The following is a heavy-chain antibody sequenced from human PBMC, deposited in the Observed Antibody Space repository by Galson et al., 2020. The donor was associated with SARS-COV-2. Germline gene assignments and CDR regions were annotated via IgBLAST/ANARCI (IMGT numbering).Heavy chain of an antibody. CDR3: TSLEYTNIGTAFNI. Sequence: GESPKISCAASGFAFSASAVHWVRQASGKGLEGLGRIRNKANNYATTYGESVKGRFVISRDDSKNMAYLQMNSLKPEDTALYYCTSLEYTNIGTAFNIWGQGAMVTVSS. J-gene: IGHJ3*02. D-gene: IGHD1-1*01. V-gene: IGHV3-73*01. CDR2: IRNKANNYAT. CDR1: GFAFSASA.